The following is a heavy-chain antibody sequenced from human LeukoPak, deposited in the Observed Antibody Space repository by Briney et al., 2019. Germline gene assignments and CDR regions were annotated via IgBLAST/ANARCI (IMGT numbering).Heavy chain of an antibody. D-gene: IGHD1-26*01. J-gene: IGHJ6*02. CDR2: IWYDGNNK. CDR3: ARDRGSREDGMDV. V-gene: IGHV3-33*08. Sequence: GRSLRLSCAASGFTFSSYGMHWVRQAPGKGLEWVAVIWYDGNNKYYADFVKGRFTISRDNSKNTLYLQLNSLRAEDTAVYNCARDRGSREDGMDVWGQGTTVTVSS. CDR1: GFTFSSYG.